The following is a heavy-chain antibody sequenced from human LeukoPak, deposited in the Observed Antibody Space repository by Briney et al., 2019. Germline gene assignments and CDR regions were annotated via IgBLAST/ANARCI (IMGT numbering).Heavy chain of an antibody. J-gene: IGHJ6*02. D-gene: IGHD1/OR15-1a*01. Sequence: KSSETLSLTCSVSIGSISSSKWWSWVRQSPVKGLEWIGEIYLYGTTNYNPSFTSRVTMSVDRSRNQFSLKLTSVTAADTAVYYCARQKWEQQGRDYYFNGLDVWGPGTTVIVS. CDR1: IGSISSSKW. CDR2: IYLYGTT. V-gene: IGHV4-4*02. CDR3: ARQKWEQQGRDYYFNGLDV.